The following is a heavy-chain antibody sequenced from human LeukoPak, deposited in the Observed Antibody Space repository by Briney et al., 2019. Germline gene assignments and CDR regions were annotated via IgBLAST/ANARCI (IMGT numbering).Heavy chain of an antibody. D-gene: IGHD3-10*01. CDR1: GFTFSSHG. J-gene: IGHJ4*02. CDR2: IRYDGSNK. Sequence: QPGGSLRLSCAASGFTFSSHGMHWVRQTPAKGLEWVAFIRYDGSNKYYADSVKGRFIISRDNSKNTLYLQMNSLRAEDTAVYYCARDPHPGFGEHYWGQGTLVTVSS. CDR3: ARDPHPGFGEHY. V-gene: IGHV3-30*02.